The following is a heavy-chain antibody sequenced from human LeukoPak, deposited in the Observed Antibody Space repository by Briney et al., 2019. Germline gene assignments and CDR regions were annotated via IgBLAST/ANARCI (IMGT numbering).Heavy chain of an antibody. CDR1: GFTVSSTY. Sequence: GGSLRLSCAASGFTVSSTYMSWVRQAPGKGLEWVSVIYSGGITHYADSVKGRFTISRDDAKNTLSLRMNSLRVEDTAVYYCAKSAVVSGVGVFDIWGQGTMVTVSS. CDR2: IYSGGIT. CDR3: AKSAVVSGVGVFDI. D-gene: IGHD2-21*02. J-gene: IGHJ3*02. V-gene: IGHV3-53*01.